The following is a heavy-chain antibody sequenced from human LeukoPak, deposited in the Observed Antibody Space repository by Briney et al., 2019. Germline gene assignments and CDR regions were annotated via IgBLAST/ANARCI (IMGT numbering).Heavy chain of an antibody. CDR3: ARDAIGSGSLTDY. CDR1: GYTFNHYA. J-gene: IGHJ4*02. CDR2: INTNTRNP. D-gene: IGHD3-10*01. V-gene: IGHV7-4-1*02. Sequence: GASVKASCKASGYTFNHYAISWVRQAPGQGLEWMGWINTNTRNPTYAQGFTGRFVFSLDTSVSTAYLQISSLKADDTAVYYCARDAIGSGSLTDYWGQGTLVTVSS.